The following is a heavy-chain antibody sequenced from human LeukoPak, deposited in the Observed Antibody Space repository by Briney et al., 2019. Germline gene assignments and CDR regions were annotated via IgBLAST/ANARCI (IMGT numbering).Heavy chain of an antibody. D-gene: IGHD2-2*01. J-gene: IGHJ6*02. CDR1: GGSISGYY. CDR2: IYSSGYT. V-gene: IGHV4-59*01. CDR3: ARDDVPGGDYYNYAMDV. Sequence: SETLSLTCTVSGGSISGYYWSWIRQPPGKGLEWIGYIYSSGYTNYSPSLESRVTISLDTSKNQLSLKLTSVTAADTAVYYCARDDVPGGDYYNYAMDVWGQGTTVTVSS.